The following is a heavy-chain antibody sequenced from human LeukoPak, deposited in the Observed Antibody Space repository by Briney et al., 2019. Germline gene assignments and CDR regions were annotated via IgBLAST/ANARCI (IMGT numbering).Heavy chain of an antibody. CDR3: AKDLHSYGYPVLDY. CDR2: ISGSGGST. J-gene: IGHJ4*02. CDR1: GFTFSSYA. Sequence: RGSLRLSCAASGFTFSSYAMSWVRQAPGKGLEWVSAISGSGGSTYYADSVKGRFTISRDNSKNTLYLQMNSLRAEDTAVYYCAKDLHSYGYPVLDYWGQGTLVTVSS. V-gene: IGHV3-23*01. D-gene: IGHD5-18*01.